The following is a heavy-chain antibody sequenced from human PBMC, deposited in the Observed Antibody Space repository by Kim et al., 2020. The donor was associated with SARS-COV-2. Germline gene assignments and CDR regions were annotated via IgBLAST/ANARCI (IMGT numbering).Heavy chain of an antibody. Sequence: ASVKVSCKASGYTFTSYAMHWVRQAPGQRLEWMGWINAGNGNTKYSQKFQGRVTITRDTSASTAYMELSSLRSEDTAVYYCARCSSSWYWFDPWGQGTLVTVSS. CDR1: GYTFTSYA. CDR3: ARCSSSWYWFDP. V-gene: IGHV1-3*01. CDR2: INAGNGNT. J-gene: IGHJ5*02. D-gene: IGHD6-13*01.